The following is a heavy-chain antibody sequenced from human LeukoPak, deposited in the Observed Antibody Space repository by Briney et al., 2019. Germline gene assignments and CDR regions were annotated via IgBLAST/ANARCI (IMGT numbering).Heavy chain of an antibody. CDR3: ARDVSYGDYAYYYMDV. Sequence: GGSLRLSCAASGFTFSSYEMNWVRQAPGKGLEWVSYISSSGSTIYYADSVKGRFTISRDNAKNSLYLQMNSLRAEDTAVYYCARDVSYGDYAYYYMDVWGKGTTVTVSS. CDR1: GFTFSSYE. J-gene: IGHJ6*03. V-gene: IGHV3-48*03. CDR2: ISSSGSTI. D-gene: IGHD4-17*01.